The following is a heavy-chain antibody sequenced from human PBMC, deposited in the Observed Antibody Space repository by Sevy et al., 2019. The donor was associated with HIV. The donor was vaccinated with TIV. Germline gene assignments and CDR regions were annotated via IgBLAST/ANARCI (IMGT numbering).Heavy chain of an antibody. Sequence: GGSLRLSCAASGFTFSSYAMHWVRQAPGKGLEWVAVISKDGSNKYYADSVKGRFTISRDNSKKRLYLQMKSLRAEDTAVYYCARDQHDYGGNLRTGWFDPWGQGTLVTVSS. CDR2: ISKDGSNK. V-gene: IGHV3-30-3*01. CDR3: ARDQHDYGGNLRTGWFDP. D-gene: IGHD4-17*01. J-gene: IGHJ5*02. CDR1: GFTFSSYA.